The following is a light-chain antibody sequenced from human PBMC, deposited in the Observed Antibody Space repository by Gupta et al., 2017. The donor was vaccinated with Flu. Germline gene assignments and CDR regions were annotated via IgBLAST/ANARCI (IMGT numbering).Light chain of an antibody. CDR2: KNN. CDR3: AAGDDSVLRV. Sequence: QSVLTPPPSASGTPGQRVTISCSGSSSNIGSHTVSWYQQLPGTAPKLLIYKNNQRPSGVPDRFSGSTSGTSASLAISGLQAEDEADYYCAAGDDSVLRVFGGGTKVTVL. CDR1: SSNIGSHT. V-gene: IGLV1-44*01. J-gene: IGLJ3*02.